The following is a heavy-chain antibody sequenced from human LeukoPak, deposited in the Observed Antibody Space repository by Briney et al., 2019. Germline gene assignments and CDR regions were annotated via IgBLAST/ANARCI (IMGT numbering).Heavy chain of an antibody. CDR1: GFTVSSNY. D-gene: IGHD3-22*01. Sequence: GGSLRLSCAASGFTVSSNYMTWVRQAPGKGLEWVSVIYSGGRTHYADSVKGRFTISRDNSKNTLYLQMNSLRAEDTAVYYCARGPYYYDSSGFIDYWGQGTLVTVSS. CDR3: ARGPYYYDSSGFIDY. V-gene: IGHV3-53*01. CDR2: IYSGGRT. J-gene: IGHJ4*02.